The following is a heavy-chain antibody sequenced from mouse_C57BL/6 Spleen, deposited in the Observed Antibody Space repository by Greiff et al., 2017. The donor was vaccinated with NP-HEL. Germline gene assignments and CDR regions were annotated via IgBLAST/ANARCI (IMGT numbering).Heavy chain of an antibody. V-gene: IGHV1-52*01. D-gene: IGHD5-5*01. CDR2: IDPSDSET. CDR3: ARGLPHDFDY. Sequence: QVQLQQPGAELVRPGSSVKLSCKASGYTFTSYWMHWVKQRPIQGLDWIGNIDPSDSETPYHQKFKDKATLYIDKSSSTAYMQLSSLTSEDSAVYYCARGLPHDFDYWGQGTTLTVSS. CDR1: GYTFTSYW. J-gene: IGHJ2*01.